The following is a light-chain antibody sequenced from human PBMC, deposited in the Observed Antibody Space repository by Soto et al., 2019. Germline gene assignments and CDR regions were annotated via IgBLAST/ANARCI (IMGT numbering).Light chain of an antibody. V-gene: IGKV3-20*01. J-gene: IGKJ3*01. CDR2: GAS. CDR3: QQYGSSPHLT. CDR1: QSVSSSY. Sequence: EIVLTQSPGTLSLSPGERATLSCRASQSVSSSYLAWYQQKPGQAPRLLIYGASSRATGIPDRFSGSGSGTDFTLTISRLEHEDVAVYCCQQYGSSPHLTFGPGTKVDIK.